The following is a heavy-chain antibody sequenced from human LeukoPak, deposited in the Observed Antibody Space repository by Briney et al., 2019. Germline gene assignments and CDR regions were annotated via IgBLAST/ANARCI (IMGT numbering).Heavy chain of an antibody. Sequence: GASVKVSCKASGGTFSSYAISWVRQAPGQGLEWMGGIIPIFGTANYAQKFRGRVTITTDESTSTAYMELSSLRSEDTAVYYCAREGSSAINTNWFDPWGQGTLVAVSS. CDR3: AREGSSAINTNWFDP. CDR1: GGTFSSYA. D-gene: IGHD5-12*01. V-gene: IGHV1-69*05. CDR2: IIPIFGTA. J-gene: IGHJ5*02.